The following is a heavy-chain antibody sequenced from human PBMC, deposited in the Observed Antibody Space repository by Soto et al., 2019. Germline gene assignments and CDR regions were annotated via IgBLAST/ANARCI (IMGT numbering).Heavy chain of an antibody. CDR1: GYTFTSYG. CDR2: ISAYNGNT. D-gene: IGHD1-26*01. Sequence: GASVKVSCKASGYTFTSYGISWVRQAPGQGLEWMGWISAYNGNTNYAQKIQGRVTMTTDKSTSTAYMELSSLRSEDTAVYYCAITTWELLRGRAHGKSYYYYGMDVWGQGTTVTVSS. J-gene: IGHJ6*02. CDR3: AITTWELLRGRAHGKSYYYYGMDV. V-gene: IGHV1-18*01.